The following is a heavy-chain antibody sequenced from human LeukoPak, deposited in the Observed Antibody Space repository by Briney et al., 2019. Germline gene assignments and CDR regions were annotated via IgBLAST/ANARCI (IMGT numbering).Heavy chain of an antibody. V-gene: IGHV3-23*01. D-gene: IGHD2-2*01. J-gene: IGHJ4*02. CDR2: ITGTGGST. Sequence: GGSLRLSCAASGFTFSSYTMSWVRQAPGKGLEWVSGITGTGGSTYYADSVRGRFTISRDNSKNTLYLQMNRLRAEDTAIYYCTKDALISYRGAWSQSDYWGQGTLVTVSS. CDR1: GFTFSSYT. CDR3: TKDALISYRGAWSQSDY.